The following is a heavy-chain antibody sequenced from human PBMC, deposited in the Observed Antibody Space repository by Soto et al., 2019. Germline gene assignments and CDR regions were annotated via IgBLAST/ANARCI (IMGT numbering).Heavy chain of an antibody. D-gene: IGHD2-15*01. CDR1: VDSIAWAIGE. CDR3: ASLTSRIYADSNARSKWLEP. Sequence: PSETLSLACTLSVDSIAWAIGEWGWIRQPPWKGLDVIGDVYYSGSTYYNPSLKIRRTMSIDTSKGQFSLKMSSVTAADTGVYYCASLTSRIYADSNARSKWLEPRGPGTLVHVSS. V-gene: IGHV4-39*01. J-gene: IGHJ5*02. CDR2: VYYSGST.